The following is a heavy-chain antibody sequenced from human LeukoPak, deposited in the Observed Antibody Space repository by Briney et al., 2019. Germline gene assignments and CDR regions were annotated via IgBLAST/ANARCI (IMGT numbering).Heavy chain of an antibody. Sequence: SETLSLTCAVYGGSFSGYYWSWIRQPPGKGLEWIGEINHSGSTNYNPSLKSRVTISVDTSKNQFSLKLNSVTAADTAVYYCARAGRMVRGVIITRYNWFDPWGQGTLVTVSS. V-gene: IGHV4-34*01. CDR1: GGSFSGYY. CDR2: INHSGST. CDR3: ARAGRMVRGVIITRYNWFDP. D-gene: IGHD3-10*01. J-gene: IGHJ5*02.